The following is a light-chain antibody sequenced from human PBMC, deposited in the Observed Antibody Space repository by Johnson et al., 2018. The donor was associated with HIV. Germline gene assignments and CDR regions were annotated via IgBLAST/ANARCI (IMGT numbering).Light chain of an antibody. V-gene: IGLV1-51*01. CDR2: DNN. J-gene: IGLJ1*01. Sequence: QSVLTQPPSVSAAPGQKVTISCSGSSSNIGNNYVSWYQQFPGTAPKLLIYDNNKRPSGIPDRFSGSKSGTSATLGITGPQTGDEADYYCGTWDSSLSAGFYVFGTGTKVTVL. CDR3: GTWDSSLSAGFYV. CDR1: SSNIGNNY.